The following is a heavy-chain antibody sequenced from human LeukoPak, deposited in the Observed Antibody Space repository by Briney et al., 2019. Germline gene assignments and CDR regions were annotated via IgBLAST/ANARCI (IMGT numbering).Heavy chain of an antibody. CDR2: ISGSGGNT. CDR3: AKVVSGYHFDY. V-gene: IGHV3-23*01. D-gene: IGHD5-12*01. Sequence: PGGSLRLSCAASGFTFSSYGMSWVRRAPGKGPEWVSGISGSGGNTNYADSVKGRFTISRDNSQNTLYLQMNTLRAEDTAVYYCAKVVSGYHFDYWGQGTLVTVSS. CDR1: GFTFSSYG. J-gene: IGHJ4*02.